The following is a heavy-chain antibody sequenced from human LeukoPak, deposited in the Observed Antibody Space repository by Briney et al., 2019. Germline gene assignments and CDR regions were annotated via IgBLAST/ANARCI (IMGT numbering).Heavy chain of an antibody. CDR3: ASQIYFEARDYFHLEWFDH. Sequence: KSSETLSLTCTVSGASFSSGSYSWNWIRQPPGKGLEWIVHMFYRGSTNYNPSLKSRVTISVDTSTNQFSLKMSSVCAADTAIYYCASQIYFEARDYFHLEWFDHWGQGILVTVSS. V-gene: IGHV4-61*01. CDR2: MFYRGST. J-gene: IGHJ5*02. D-gene: IGHD3-22*01. CDR1: GASFSSGSYS.